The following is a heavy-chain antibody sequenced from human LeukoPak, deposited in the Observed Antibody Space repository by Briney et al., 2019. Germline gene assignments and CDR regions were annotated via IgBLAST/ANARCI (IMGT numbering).Heavy chain of an antibody. CDR2: IYPGDSDT. Sequence: GESLQISCKGSGSSFTSYWIGWVHQLPGKVEEWMGIIYPGDSDTRYSPSFQGQVTISADKSISTAYLQWSRLKASDTAMYYCARPYGAAYNWFDPWGQGTLVTVSS. CDR3: ARPYGAAYNWFDP. D-gene: IGHD4-17*01. V-gene: IGHV5-51*07. CDR1: GSSFTSYW. J-gene: IGHJ5*02.